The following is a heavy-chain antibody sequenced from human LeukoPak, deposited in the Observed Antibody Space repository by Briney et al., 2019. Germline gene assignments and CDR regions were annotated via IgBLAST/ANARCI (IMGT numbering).Heavy chain of an antibody. CDR2: IQFDGGNR. CDR1: GFTFSNYG. CDR3: ARSSGSFYGMDV. V-gene: IGHV3-30*02. D-gene: IGHD1-26*01. Sequence: PGGSLRLSCAAAGFTFSNYGMHWVRQAPGMGLEWVAFIQFDGGNRFYADSVKGRFTISRDNSKNTLSLQMNSLRVEDTAVYYCARSSGSFYGMDVWGQGTTVTVSS. J-gene: IGHJ6*02.